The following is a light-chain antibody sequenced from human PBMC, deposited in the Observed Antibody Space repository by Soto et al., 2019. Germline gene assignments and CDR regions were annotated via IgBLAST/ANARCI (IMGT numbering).Light chain of an antibody. V-gene: IGKV3-15*01. J-gene: IGKJ1*01. CDR3: QHYTA. Sequence: EIVMTQSPDTLSVSPGERATLSCRASQSVSTNVAWYQQNPGQAPRLLIYGASARATGIPARFSGSGSGTEFTLTISSLQSEDFAVYYCQHYTAFGQGTKVEIK. CDR2: GAS. CDR1: QSVSTN.